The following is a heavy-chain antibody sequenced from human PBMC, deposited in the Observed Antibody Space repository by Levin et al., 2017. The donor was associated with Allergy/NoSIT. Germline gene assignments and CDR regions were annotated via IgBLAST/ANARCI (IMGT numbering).Heavy chain of an antibody. CDR2: ISYDGNKK. D-gene: IGHD6-19*01. Sequence: GLEWVAVISYDGNKKFYADSVKGRFTISRDNSKNTVYLQMNSLRAQDTAVYYCARGGIAVAGTLIVDYWGQGTPVTVSS. J-gene: IGHJ4*02. CDR3: ARGGIAVAGTLIVDY. V-gene: IGHV3-30-3*01.